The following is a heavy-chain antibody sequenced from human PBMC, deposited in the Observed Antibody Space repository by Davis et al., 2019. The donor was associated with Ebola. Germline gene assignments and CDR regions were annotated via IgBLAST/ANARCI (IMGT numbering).Heavy chain of an antibody. D-gene: IGHD6-19*01. Sequence: GESLKISCEASGFTFRNYAMNWVRQGPGQGLEWVSGISGAGYNTYHADSVKGRFTISRDNSKNTLYLQMNSLSADYTAVYYCATCGFCVSSSGIDYRGQGTLVTVSS. CDR2: ISGAGYNT. CDR3: ATCGFCVSSSGIDY. V-gene: IGHV3-23*01. CDR1: GFTFRNYA. J-gene: IGHJ4*02.